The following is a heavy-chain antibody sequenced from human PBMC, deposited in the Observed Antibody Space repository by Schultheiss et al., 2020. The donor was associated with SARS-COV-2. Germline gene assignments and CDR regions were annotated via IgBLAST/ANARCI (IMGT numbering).Heavy chain of an antibody. J-gene: IGHJ1*01. CDR1: GGSISSSSYY. CDR3: ARGEIRQWLVPAAEYFQH. V-gene: IGHV4-39*01. CDR2: INHSGST. D-gene: IGHD6-19*01. Sequence: SETLSLTCTVSGGSISSSSYYWGWIRQPPGKGLEWIGEINHSGSTNYNPSLKSRVTISVDTSKNQFSLKLSSVTAADTAVYYCARGEIRQWLVPAAEYFQHWGQGTLVTVSS.